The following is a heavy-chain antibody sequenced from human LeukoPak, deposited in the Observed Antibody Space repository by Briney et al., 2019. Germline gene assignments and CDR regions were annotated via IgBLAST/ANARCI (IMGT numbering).Heavy chain of an antibody. D-gene: IGHD4-11*01. CDR1: GGTFSSYA. Sequence: SVKVSCKASGGTFSSYAISWLRQAPGQGLEWMGRIIPILGIANYSQKFQGRVTITADKSTSTAYMELSSLRSDDTAVYYCVRDRQCEIWGQGTMVTVSS. V-gene: IGHV1-69*04. J-gene: IGHJ3*02. CDR2: IIPILGIA. CDR3: VRDRQCEI.